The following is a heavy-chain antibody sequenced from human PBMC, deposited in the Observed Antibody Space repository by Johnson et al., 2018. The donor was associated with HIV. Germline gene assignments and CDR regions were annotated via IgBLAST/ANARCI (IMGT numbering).Heavy chain of an antibody. CDR1: GFTFSGSA. CDR3: ARECGQASSYAFDI. CDR2: IRSKANSYAT. J-gene: IGHJ3*02. Sequence: VQLVESGGGLVQPGGSLKLSCAASGFTFSGSAMHWVRQASGKGLEWVGRIRSKANSYATAYAASVKGRFTISRDDSNNTAYLQMNSLKTEDTAVYYCARECGQASSYAFDIWGQGTMVTVSS. V-gene: IGHV3-73*01. D-gene: IGHD1-26*01.